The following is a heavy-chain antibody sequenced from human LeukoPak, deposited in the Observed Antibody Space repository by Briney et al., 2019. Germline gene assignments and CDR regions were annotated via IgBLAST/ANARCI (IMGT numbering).Heavy chain of an antibody. V-gene: IGHV4-39*01. D-gene: IGHD3-22*01. CDR3: ARLEDYYDSSGYYVAEYFQH. CDR2: IYYSGST. CDR1: GGSISSSSYY. J-gene: IGHJ1*01. Sequence: SETLSLTCTVSGGSISSSSYYWGWIRQPPGKGLEWIGSIYYSGSTCYNPSLKSRVTISVDASKNQFSLKLSSVTAADTAVYYCARLEDYYDSSGYYVAEYFQHWGQGTLVTVSS.